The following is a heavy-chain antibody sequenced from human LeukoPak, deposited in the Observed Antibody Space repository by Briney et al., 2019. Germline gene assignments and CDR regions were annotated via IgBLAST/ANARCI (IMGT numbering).Heavy chain of an antibody. CDR1: GYTFTSYA. Sequence: ASVKVSCKASGYTFTSYAMNWVRQAPGQGLEWMGWIRTYNDNTNYAQKLQGRVTMTTDTSTSTAYMELRSLRSDDTAVYYCAREINVCSSTSCYDSFDYWGQGTLVTVSS. CDR3: AREINVCSSTSCYDSFDY. V-gene: IGHV1-18*01. J-gene: IGHJ4*02. CDR2: IRTYNDNT. D-gene: IGHD2-2*01.